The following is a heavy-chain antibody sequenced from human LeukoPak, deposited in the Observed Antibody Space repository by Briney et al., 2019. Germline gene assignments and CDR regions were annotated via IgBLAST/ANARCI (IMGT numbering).Heavy chain of an antibody. D-gene: IGHD3-9*01. J-gene: IGHJ4*02. CDR3: ARPPPGYYNILASLDY. V-gene: IGHV3-30*04. Sequence: GGSLRLSCAASGFIFSSYAMHWVRQAPGKGLEWVAAISDDGTNKYYADSVKGRFTISRDSSKNTLYLQMNSLRVEDTAMYYCARPPPGYYNILASLDYWGQGTLVTVSS. CDR1: GFIFSSYA. CDR2: ISDDGTNK.